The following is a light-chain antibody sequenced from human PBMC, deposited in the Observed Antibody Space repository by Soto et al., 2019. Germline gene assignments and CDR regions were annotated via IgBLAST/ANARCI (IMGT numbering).Light chain of an antibody. J-gene: IGKJ1*01. V-gene: IGKV3-15*01. CDR3: QQYNNWWT. CDR2: GAS. Sequence: EIVMTQSPATLSVSPGARATLSCRASQSVSSSLAWYQQKPGQAPRLLIYGASTRATGIPARFSGSGSETEFTLTISSLQSEDFAVYYCQQYNNWWTFGQGTKVEIK. CDR1: QSVSSS.